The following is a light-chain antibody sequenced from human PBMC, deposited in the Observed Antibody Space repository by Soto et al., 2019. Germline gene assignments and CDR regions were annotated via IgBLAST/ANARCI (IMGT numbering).Light chain of an antibody. V-gene: IGKV1-5*02. J-gene: IGKJ1*01. CDR3: QQNNRYS. CDR2: DIS. CDR1: QSISDS. Sequence: ICRASQSISDSXAXXQXXXXXAXXXLIYDISNLEIGVPSRFSGSGSGTEFTLTISGLQPDEIASYYCQQNNRYSFGQGTKVDI.